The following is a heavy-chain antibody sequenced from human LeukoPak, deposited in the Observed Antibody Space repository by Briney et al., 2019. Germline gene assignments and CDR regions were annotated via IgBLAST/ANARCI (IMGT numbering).Heavy chain of an antibody. CDR1: GGSFSGYY. D-gene: IGHD1-1*01. CDR2: INHSGST. V-gene: IGHV4-34*01. CDR3: ARDTLERELDY. Sequence: SETLSLTCAVYGGSFSGYYWSWIRQPPGKGLEWIGEINHSGSTNYNPSLKSRVTISVDTSKNQFSLKLSSVTAADTAVYYCARDTLERELDYWGQGTLVTVSS. J-gene: IGHJ4*02.